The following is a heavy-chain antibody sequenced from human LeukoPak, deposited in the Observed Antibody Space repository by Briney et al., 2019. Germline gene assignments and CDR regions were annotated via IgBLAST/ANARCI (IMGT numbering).Heavy chain of an antibody. D-gene: IGHD3-10*01. CDR1: GFTFSSYS. J-gene: IGHJ4*02. V-gene: IGHV3-21*04. CDR3: ASILQWFVYDY. Sequence: GGSLRLSCAASGFTFSSYSMNWVRQAPGKGLEWVSSISSSSSYIYYADSVKGRFTISRDNSKNTLYLQMNSLRAEDTAVYYCASILQWFVYDYWGQGTLVTVSP. CDR2: ISSSSSYI.